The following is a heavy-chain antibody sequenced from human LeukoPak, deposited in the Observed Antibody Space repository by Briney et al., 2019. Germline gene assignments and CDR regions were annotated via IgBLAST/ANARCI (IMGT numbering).Heavy chain of an antibody. Sequence: GGSLRLSCAASGFTFSSYWMHWVRQAAGKGLVWVSRISSDGSSTRYADSGKGRFTISRDNAKNTLFLQMNTLRAEDTAVYYCASAEVIQYGMDVWGQGTTVTVSS. CDR3: ASAEVIQYGMDV. D-gene: IGHD3-16*02. CDR2: ISSDGSST. J-gene: IGHJ6*02. V-gene: IGHV3-74*01. CDR1: GFTFSSYW.